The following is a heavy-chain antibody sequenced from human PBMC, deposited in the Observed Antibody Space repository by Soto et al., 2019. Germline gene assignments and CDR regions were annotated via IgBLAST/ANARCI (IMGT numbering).Heavy chain of an antibody. CDR3: ATTFYYGSATLDY. V-gene: IGHV3-23*01. Sequence: EVQLLESGGGLVQPGGSLRLSCAASGFTFSNYVMSWVRQAPGKGLEWVSLISGSGVSTYYADSVKGRFTISRDTSKNTLYLQMNSLRAEDTALYYCATTFYYGSATLDYWGQGTLVTVSS. CDR1: GFTFSNYV. CDR2: ISGSGVST. J-gene: IGHJ4*02. D-gene: IGHD3-10*01.